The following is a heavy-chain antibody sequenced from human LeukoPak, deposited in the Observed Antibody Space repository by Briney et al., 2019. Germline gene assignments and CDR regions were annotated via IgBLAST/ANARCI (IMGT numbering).Heavy chain of an antibody. D-gene: IGHD3-16*01. CDR3: ARQGGWGGALSFFDS. V-gene: IGHV4-39*01. J-gene: IGHJ4*02. Sequence: SETLSLTCTVSGVSISTTSYHWGWIRQTPGKGLEWIGSMLYRGSTYYSPSLRSRVIISVDASKNQFFLTLSAVTAADTAVYYCARQGGWGGALSFFDSWGQGTLVTVSS. CDR2: MLYRGST. CDR1: GVSISTTSYH.